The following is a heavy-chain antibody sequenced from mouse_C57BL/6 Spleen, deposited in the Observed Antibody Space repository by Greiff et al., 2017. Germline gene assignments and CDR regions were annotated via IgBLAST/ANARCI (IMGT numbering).Heavy chain of an antibody. CDR1: GFSLTSYA. CDR2: IWTGGGT. J-gene: IGHJ4*01. CDR3: ARNWATTVVAPAMDY. V-gene: IGHV2-9-1*01. D-gene: IGHD1-1*01. Sequence: QVQLKESGPGLVAPSQRLSITCTVSGFSLTSYAISWVRQPPGKGLEWLGVIWTGGGTNYKSALKSRLSISKDNSKSQVFLKMNSLQTDDTARYYCARNWATTVVAPAMDYWGQGTSVTVSS.